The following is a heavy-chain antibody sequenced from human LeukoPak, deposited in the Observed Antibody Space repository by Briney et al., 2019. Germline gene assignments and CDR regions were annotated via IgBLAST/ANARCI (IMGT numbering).Heavy chain of an antibody. Sequence: SETLSLTCTVSGGSISGFYWSWIRQPAGKGLEWIGRIYTSGSTNYNPSLKSRVTMSLDTSKNQFSPKLSSVTAADTAVYYCARXKLSHRYSYGYNPYXFDXWGQGXLVTV. CDR1: GGSISGFY. D-gene: IGHD5-18*01. CDR2: IYTSGST. CDR3: ARXKLSHRYSYGYNPYXFDX. V-gene: IGHV4-4*07. J-gene: IGHJ4*02.